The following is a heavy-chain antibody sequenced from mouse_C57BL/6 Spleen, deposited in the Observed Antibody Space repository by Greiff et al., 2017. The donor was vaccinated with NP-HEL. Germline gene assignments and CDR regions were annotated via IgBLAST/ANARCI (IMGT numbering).Heavy chain of an antibody. CDR2: IYPGDGDT. D-gene: IGHD1-2*01. J-gene: IGHJ1*03. V-gene: IGHV1-82*01. CDR3: ARSGELRPYLYFGV. CDR1: GYAFSSSW. Sequence: VQLQQSGPELVKPGASVKISCKASGYAFSSSWMNWVKQRPGKGLEWIGRIYPGDGDTNYNGKFKGKATLTADKSSSTAYMQLSSLTSEDSAVYFCARSGELRPYLYFGVWGTGTTVTVSS.